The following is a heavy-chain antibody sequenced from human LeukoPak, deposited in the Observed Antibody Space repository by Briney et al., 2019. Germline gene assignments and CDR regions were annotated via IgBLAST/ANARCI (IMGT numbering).Heavy chain of an antibody. CDR3: ARVDDSSGYLDY. CDR2: IYHSGST. D-gene: IGHD3-22*01. CDR1: GGSISSGGYY. Sequence: PSQTLSLTCTVSGGSISSGGYYWGWIRQPPGKGLEWIGYIYHSGSTYYNPSLKSRVTISVDRSKNQFSLKLSSVTAADTAVYYCARVDDSSGYLDYWGQGTLVTVSS. J-gene: IGHJ4*02. V-gene: IGHV4-30-2*01.